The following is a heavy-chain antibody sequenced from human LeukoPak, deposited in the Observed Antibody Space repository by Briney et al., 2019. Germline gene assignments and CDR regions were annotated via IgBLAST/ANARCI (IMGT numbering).Heavy chain of an antibody. Sequence: GGSLRLSCAASGFTFSSYAMSWVRQAPGKGLEWVSAISASGGSTYYADSMKGRFTISRDNSKNTLYLQMNSLRAEDTAVYYCADGTAPGDYWGQGTLVTVSS. D-gene: IGHD5-18*01. CDR1: GFTFSSYA. V-gene: IGHV3-23*01. J-gene: IGHJ4*02. CDR2: ISASGGST. CDR3: ADGTAPGDY.